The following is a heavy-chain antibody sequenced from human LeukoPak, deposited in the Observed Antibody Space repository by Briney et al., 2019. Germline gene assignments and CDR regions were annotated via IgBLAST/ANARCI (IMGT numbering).Heavy chain of an antibody. CDR3: ARWSYGSGSYYHYPFDY. CDR2: ISAYNGNT. V-gene: IGHV1-18*01. D-gene: IGHD3-10*01. CDR1: GYTFTSYG. Sequence: ASVKVSCKASGYTFTSYGISWVRQAPGQGLEWMGWISAYNGNTNYAQKLQGRVTMTTDTSTSTAYMELRSLRSDDTAVYYCARWSYGSGSYYHYPFDYWGQGTLVTVSS. J-gene: IGHJ4*02.